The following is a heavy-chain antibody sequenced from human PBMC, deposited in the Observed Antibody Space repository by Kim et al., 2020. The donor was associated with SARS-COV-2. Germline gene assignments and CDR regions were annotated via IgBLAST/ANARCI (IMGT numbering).Heavy chain of an antibody. J-gene: IGHJ6*02. V-gene: IGHV3-30*18. CDR1: GFTFSSYG. CDR2: ISYDGSNK. Sequence: GGSLRLSCAASGFTFSSYGMHWVRQAPGKGLEWVAVISYDGSNKYYADSVKGRFTISRDNSKNTLYLQMNSLRAEDTAVYYCAKDPADYGDYFSFEAGPKQYYYYYYGMDVWGQGTTVTVSS. D-gene: IGHD4-17*01. CDR3: AKDPADYGDYFSFEAGPKQYYYYYYGMDV.